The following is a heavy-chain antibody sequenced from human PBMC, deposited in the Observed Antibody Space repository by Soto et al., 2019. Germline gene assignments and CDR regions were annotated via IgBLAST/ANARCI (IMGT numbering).Heavy chain of an antibody. CDR2: ISSSSGYI. Sequence: GGSLRLSCAASGFTFSSYSMNLVRQAPGKGLEWVSSISSSSGYIYYADSVKGRFTISRDNAKNSLYLQMNSLRAEDTAVYYCARVKLGYCISTSCYHDYWGQGTLVTVSS. CDR1: GFTFSSYS. V-gene: IGHV3-21*01. D-gene: IGHD2-2*01. CDR3: ARVKLGYCISTSCYHDY. J-gene: IGHJ4*02.